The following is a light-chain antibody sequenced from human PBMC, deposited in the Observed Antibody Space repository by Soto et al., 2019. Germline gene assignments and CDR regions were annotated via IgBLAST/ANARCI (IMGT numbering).Light chain of an antibody. CDR1: SSDVGAYNY. J-gene: IGLJ1*01. CDR2: EVS. Sequence: QSVLTQPPSASGSPGQSVTISCTGTSSDVGAYNYVSWYQQLPGKAPKLIIYEVSKRPSGVPDHFSGSKSGNTASLTVSGLQAEDEADYYCTSYAGTYSFFYVFGTGTKLTVL. V-gene: IGLV2-8*01. CDR3: TSYAGTYSFFYV.